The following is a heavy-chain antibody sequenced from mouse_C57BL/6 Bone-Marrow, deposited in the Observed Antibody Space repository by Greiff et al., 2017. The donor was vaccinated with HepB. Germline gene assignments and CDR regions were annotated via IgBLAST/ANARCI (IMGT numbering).Heavy chain of an antibody. CDR3: ARWESYYGSGAWFAY. J-gene: IGHJ3*01. D-gene: IGHD1-1*01. CDR2: IDPSDSYT. V-gene: IGHV1-50*01. Sequence: QVQLQQSGAELVKPGASVKLSCKASGYTFTSYWMQWVKQRPGQGLEWIGEIDPSDSYTNYNQKFKGKATLTVDTSSSTAYMQLSSLTSEDSAVYYCARWESYYGSGAWFAYWGQGTLVTVSA. CDR1: GYTFTSYW.